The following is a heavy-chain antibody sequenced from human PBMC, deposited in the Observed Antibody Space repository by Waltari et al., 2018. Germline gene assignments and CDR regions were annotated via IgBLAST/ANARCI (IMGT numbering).Heavy chain of an antibody. CDR2: IDPRDSYT. CDR3: SRHVSGTYYEDY. Sequence: EVQLVQSGAELKKPGESLRIPCEASGYTFFSHWISWVRQVPGKGLEWLGRIDPRDSYTNYSPSFHGHVTISVDKSINTAYLQWNSLKASDTATYYCSRHVSGTYYEDYWGQGTLVTVSS. D-gene: IGHD1-26*01. J-gene: IGHJ4*02. V-gene: IGHV5-10-1*03. CDR1: GYTFFSHW.